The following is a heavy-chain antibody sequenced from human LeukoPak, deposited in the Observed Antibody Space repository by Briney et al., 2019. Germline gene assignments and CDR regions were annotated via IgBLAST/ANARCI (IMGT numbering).Heavy chain of an antibody. CDR3: AKSEVINLDY. V-gene: IGHV3-48*04. J-gene: IGHJ4*02. CDR1: GFTFSSSG. CDR2: ISSATSTI. Sequence: GGSLRLSCAASGFTFSSSGMNWVRQAPGKGLEWVSYISSATSTIYYADSVKGRFTISRDNAKNSLYLQMNSLRAEDTAVYYCAKSEVINLDYWGQGTLVTVSS. D-gene: IGHD3-22*01.